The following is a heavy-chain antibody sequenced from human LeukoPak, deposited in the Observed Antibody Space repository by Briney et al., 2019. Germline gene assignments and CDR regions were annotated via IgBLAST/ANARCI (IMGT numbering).Heavy chain of an antibody. J-gene: IGHJ5*02. CDR2: IIPIFGTA. CDR1: GGTFSSYA. Sequence: SSVKVSCKASGGTFSSYAISWVRQAPGQGLEWMGRIIPIFGTANYAQKFQGRVTIITDESTSTAYMELSSLRSEDTAVYYCARSHQSSSWYSVDPWGQGTLVTVSS. V-gene: IGHV1-69*05. CDR3: ARSHQSSSWYSVDP. D-gene: IGHD6-13*01.